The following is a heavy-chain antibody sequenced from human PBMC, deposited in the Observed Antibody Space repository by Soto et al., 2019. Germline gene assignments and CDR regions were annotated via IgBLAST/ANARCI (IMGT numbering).Heavy chain of an antibody. V-gene: IGHV2-5*02. CDR1: GFSFTTTRMG. Sequence: SGPTLVNPTETLTLTCTFSGFSFTTTRMGVGWTRQPPGKALEWLAIMYWDGESRYNPLLRRRITLTEDTSKNQVVLTMTNMDPKYTATYYCAHRASTGTTTYFDSWGQGIPVTVSS. J-gene: IGHJ4*02. D-gene: IGHD1-1*01. CDR2: MYWDGES. CDR3: AHRASTGTTTYFDS.